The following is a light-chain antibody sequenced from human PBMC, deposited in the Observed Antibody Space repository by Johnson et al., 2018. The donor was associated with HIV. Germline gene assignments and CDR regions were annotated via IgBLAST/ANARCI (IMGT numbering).Light chain of an antibody. CDR2: DNN. J-gene: IGLJ1*01. CDR3: GTWDSTLRTGF. CDR1: SSNIGNNY. V-gene: IGLV1-51*01. Sequence: QSVLTQPPSVSAAPGQKVTISCSGSSSNIGNNYVSWYQQVPGTAPKLLIYDNNKRPSGIPDRFSGSKSGTSATLGITGLQTGDEADYYGGTWDSTLRTGFFGTGTKLAVL.